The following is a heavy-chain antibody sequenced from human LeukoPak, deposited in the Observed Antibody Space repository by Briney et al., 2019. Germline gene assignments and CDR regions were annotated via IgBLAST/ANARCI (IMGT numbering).Heavy chain of an antibody. D-gene: IGHD3-3*01. CDR3: ARENYHWGEWLFIG. Sequence: PSETLSLTCTVSGGSISSGGYYWSWIRQPPGKGLEWIGYIYHSGSTYYNPSLKSRVTISVDRSKNQFSLKLSSVTAADTAMYYCARENYHWGEWLFIGWGQGTLVTVSS. CDR2: IYHSGST. CDR1: GGSISSGGYY. J-gene: IGHJ4*02. V-gene: IGHV4-30-2*01.